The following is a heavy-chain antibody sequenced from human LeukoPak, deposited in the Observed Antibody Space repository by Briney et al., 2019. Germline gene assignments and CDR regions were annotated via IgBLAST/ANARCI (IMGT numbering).Heavy chain of an antibody. CDR1: GGSISSSNW. J-gene: IGHJ4*02. CDR2: IYHSGST. V-gene: IGHV4-4*02. CDR3: ATSPFSSGWYPLSY. Sequence: PSGTLSLTCAVSGGSISSSNWWSWVRQPPGKGLEWIGEIYHSGSTNYNPSLKSRVTISVDKSKNQFSLKLSSVTAVDTAVYYCATSPFSSGWYPLSYWGQGTLVTVSS. D-gene: IGHD6-19*01.